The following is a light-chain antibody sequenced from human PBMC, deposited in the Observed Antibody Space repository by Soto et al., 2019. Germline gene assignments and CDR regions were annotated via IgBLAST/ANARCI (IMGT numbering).Light chain of an antibody. CDR1: QNINNY. CDR2: KAS. J-gene: IGKJ1*01. Sequence: DIQMTQTPPSLSASVGDRVTITRRASQNINNYLNWYQQKAGKATNLLIYKASRLESGVPSRFSGSGSETEFTLTISGLQPGDSATYYCQQYNSYSPTFGQGTKVDIK. CDR3: QQYNSYSPT. V-gene: IGKV1-5*03.